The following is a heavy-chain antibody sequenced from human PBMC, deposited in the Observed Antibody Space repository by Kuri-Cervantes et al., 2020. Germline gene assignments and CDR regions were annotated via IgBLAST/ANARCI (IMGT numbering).Heavy chain of an antibody. J-gene: IGHJ1*01. CDR3: ASRSMIVGRGYFQH. V-gene: IGHV4-59*01. CDR1: GGSISSYY. Sequence: SETLCLTCTVSGGSISSYYWSWIRQPPGKGLEWIGYINYSGSTNYNPSLNSRVTISVDTSKNQFSLKLSSVTAADTAVYYCASRSMIVGRGYFQHWGQGTPVTVSS. D-gene: IGHD3-22*01. CDR2: INYSGST.